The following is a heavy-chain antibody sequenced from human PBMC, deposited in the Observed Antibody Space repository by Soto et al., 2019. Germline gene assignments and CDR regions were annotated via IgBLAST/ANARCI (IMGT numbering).Heavy chain of an antibody. J-gene: IGHJ5*02. Sequence: QITLQESGPTLVKPTQTLTLTCTFSGFSLSTSGVGVGWIRQPPGKALEWLALIYWGDDKRYSPSLKSRLSITKETSKNRVVLTMTNMDPEDTATYYCAAPGSGTYYNPLYNWFDRWGPGTLVTGSS. CDR2: IYWGDDK. D-gene: IGHD3-10*01. CDR3: AAPGSGTYYNPLYNWFDR. CDR1: GFSLSTSGVG. V-gene: IGHV2-5*02.